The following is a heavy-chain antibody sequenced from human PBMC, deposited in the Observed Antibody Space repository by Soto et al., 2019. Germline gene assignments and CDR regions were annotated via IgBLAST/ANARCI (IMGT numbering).Heavy chain of an antibody. D-gene: IGHD1-20*01. CDR1: GGTFSSYA. CDR2: VIPIFATA. CDR3: ASITGTAYGYYYGMDV. V-gene: IGHV1-69*01. J-gene: IGHJ6*02. Sequence: QVQLVQSGAEVKKPGSSVKVSCKASGGTFSSYAISWVRQAPGQGLELMGGVIPIFATANYAQKFQGRVTSTAAESTSTTYMELSSLSSDDTAVYYCASITGTAYGYYYGMDVWCQGTTVTVFS.